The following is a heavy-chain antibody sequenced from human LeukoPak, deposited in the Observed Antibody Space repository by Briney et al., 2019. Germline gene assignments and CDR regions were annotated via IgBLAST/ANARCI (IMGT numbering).Heavy chain of an antibody. D-gene: IGHD3-22*01. V-gene: IGHV4-38-2*02. CDR3: ARAPGYYDSSGYLPHYFDY. CDR1: GYSISSGYY. Sequence: SETLSLTCTVSGYSISSGYYWGWIRQPPGKGLEWIGSIYHSGSIYYNPSLKSRVTFSVDTSKNQFSLKLSSVTAADTAVYYCARAPGYYDSSGYLPHYFDYWGQGTLVTVSS. J-gene: IGHJ4*02. CDR2: IYHSGSI.